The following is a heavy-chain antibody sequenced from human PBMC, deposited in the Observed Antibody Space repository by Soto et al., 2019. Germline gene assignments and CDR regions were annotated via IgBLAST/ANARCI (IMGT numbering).Heavy chain of an antibody. CDR3: ARGRDCSRGSREFGADY. D-gene: IGHD2-15*01. V-gene: IGHV4-34*01. Sequence: QVQLQQWGAGLLKPSETLSLTCAVSGGSFSGYYWSWIRQPPGKGLEWFGEINHSGSTNYNPSLMSRVTISVDTSKTQFSLKMSSVTAADTAVYYCARGRDCSRGSREFGADYWGQGTQITVSS. CDR1: GGSFSGYY. CDR2: INHSGST. J-gene: IGHJ4*02.